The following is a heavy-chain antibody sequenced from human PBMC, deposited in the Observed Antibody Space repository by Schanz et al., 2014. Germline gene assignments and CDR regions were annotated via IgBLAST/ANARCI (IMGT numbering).Heavy chain of an antibody. D-gene: IGHD1-26*01. Sequence: QILLVQPGPEVKKPGASVTVSCKASGYDFHIYAYSWVRQAPGQGPEWIGWISGDTGDTKYAQKFQNRVNMTTDRTTSTVYMELRSLRFDDTAVYFCARDNGRIPAANSFDYWGQGTRVTVSS. CDR3: ARDNGRIPAANSFDY. CDR2: ISGDTGDT. J-gene: IGHJ4*02. CDR1: GYDFHIYA. V-gene: IGHV1-18*01.